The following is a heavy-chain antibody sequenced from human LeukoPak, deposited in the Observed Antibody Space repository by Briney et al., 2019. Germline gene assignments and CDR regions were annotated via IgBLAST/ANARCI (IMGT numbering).Heavy chain of an antibody. CDR2: INTKTGNP. Sequence: ASVKVSCKASGYTFTNYAMNWVRQAPGQGLEWLGWINTKTGNPTYAQGFTGRFVFSLDTSVSTAYLQISSLEAEDTAVYYCASFFCISAVCYYLDYWGQGTLVTVSS. CDR3: ASFFCISAVCYYLDY. CDR1: GYTFTNYA. D-gene: IGHD2-8*01. J-gene: IGHJ4*02. V-gene: IGHV7-4-1*02.